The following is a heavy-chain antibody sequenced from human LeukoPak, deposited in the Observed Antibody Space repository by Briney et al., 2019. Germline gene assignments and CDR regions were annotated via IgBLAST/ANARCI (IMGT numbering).Heavy chain of an antibody. J-gene: IGHJ4*02. Sequence: GGSLRLSCAASGFTFDDYAMHWVRQAPGKGLEWVSGISWNSGSIGYADSVKGRFTISRDNAKNSLYLQMNSLRAEDTALCYCAKAPSGWYYDFWSGYFDYWGQGTLVTVSS. CDR3: AKAPSGWYYDFWSGYFDY. D-gene: IGHD3-3*01. CDR2: ISWNSGSI. CDR1: GFTFDDYA. V-gene: IGHV3-9*01.